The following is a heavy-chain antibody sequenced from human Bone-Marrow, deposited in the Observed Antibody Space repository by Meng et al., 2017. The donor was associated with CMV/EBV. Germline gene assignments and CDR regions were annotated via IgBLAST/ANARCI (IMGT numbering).Heavy chain of an antibody. D-gene: IGHD5-24*01. Sequence: GESLKISCAASGFTFSSYNMNWVRQAPGKGLEWVSSIDISSSYIYYVDSVKGRFTISRDNAKNSLYLQLNSLRDEDTAVYYWVREGSMGQSDYWGHGTLVTVSS. CDR2: IDISSSYI. V-gene: IGHV3-21*01. CDR3: VREGSMGQSDY. CDR1: GFTFSSYN. J-gene: IGHJ4*03.